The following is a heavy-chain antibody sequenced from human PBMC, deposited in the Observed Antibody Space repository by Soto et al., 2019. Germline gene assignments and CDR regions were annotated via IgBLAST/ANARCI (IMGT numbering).Heavy chain of an antibody. J-gene: IGHJ4*02. CDR2: VNAGNDNT. CDR1: GYTFTNNV. CDR3: AREVPYGYSRFDY. V-gene: IGHV1-3*01. Sequence: QVHLVQSGAEVKKPGASVKVSCKTSGYTFTNNVIHWVRQAPGQRLEWMGWVNAGNDNTKWSREFQGRLTLTKDTPATTAYMELSSLTSEDTAIFFCAREVPYGYSRFDYWGQGTLVTVSS. D-gene: IGHD5-18*01.